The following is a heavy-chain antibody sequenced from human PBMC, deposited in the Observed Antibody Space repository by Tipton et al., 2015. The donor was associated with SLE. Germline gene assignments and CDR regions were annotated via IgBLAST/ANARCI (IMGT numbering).Heavy chain of an antibody. D-gene: IGHD3-22*01. CDR3: ARRATYYDSVGPDAFDI. J-gene: IGHJ3*02. Sequence: QLVQSGAEVKKPGESLKISCKGSGYTFTSYWISWVRQMPGKGLEWMGRIDPSDSYTNYSPSFQGHVTISADKSISTAYLQWSNLKASDTAMYYCARRATYYDSVGPDAFDIWGQGTMVTVSS. V-gene: IGHV5-10-1*01. CDR1: GYTFTSYW. CDR2: IDPSDSYT.